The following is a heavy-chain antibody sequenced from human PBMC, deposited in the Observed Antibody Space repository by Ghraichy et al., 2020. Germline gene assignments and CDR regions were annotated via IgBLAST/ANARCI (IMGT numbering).Heavy chain of an antibody. Sequence: LSLTCADSGFRFSNFAMHWVRQIPGKGLEWVAAISYDGKSSHEADSVRGRFTISRDNSKSTLYLQMNSLRPEDTGIYYCAKVPLGIASATSYYFDSWGQGTRVTVSP. J-gene: IGHJ4*02. D-gene: IGHD6-25*01. CDR3: AKVPLGIASATSYYFDS. CDR1: GFRFSNFA. CDR2: ISYDGKSS. V-gene: IGHV3-30*04.